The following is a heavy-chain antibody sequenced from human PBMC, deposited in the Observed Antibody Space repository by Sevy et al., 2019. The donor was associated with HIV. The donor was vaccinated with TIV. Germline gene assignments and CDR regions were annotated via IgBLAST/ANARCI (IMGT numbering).Heavy chain of an antibody. V-gene: IGHV4-39*01. J-gene: IGHJ4*02. Sequence: SETLSLTCTVSGGSISSSSYYWGWIRQPPGKGLEWIGNIYYSGSTFYNPSLKSRVTISVDTSKNQFSLKLSPVTAADTAVYYCAGRGSNSPIDYWGQGTLVTVSS. D-gene: IGHD1-26*01. CDR1: GGSISSSSYY. CDR3: AGRGSNSPIDY. CDR2: IYYSGST.